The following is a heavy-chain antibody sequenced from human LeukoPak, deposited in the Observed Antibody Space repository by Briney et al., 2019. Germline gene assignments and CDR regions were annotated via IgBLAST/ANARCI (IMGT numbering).Heavy chain of an antibody. CDR1: GFTFSSYA. CDR2: ISYDGSNK. CDR3: TEWNGPFDY. Sequence: GGSLRLSCAASGFTFSSYAMHWVRQAPGKGLEWVAVISYDGSNKYYADSVKGRFTISRDNSKNTLYLQMNSLRAEDTAVYYCTEWNGPFDYWGQGTLVTVSS. J-gene: IGHJ4*02. D-gene: IGHD1-1*01. V-gene: IGHV3-30*04.